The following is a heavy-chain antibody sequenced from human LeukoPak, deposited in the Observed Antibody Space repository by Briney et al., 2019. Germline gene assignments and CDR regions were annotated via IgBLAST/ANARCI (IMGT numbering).Heavy chain of an antibody. CDR2: IYTSGST. Sequence: SETLSLTCTVSGGSISSGSYYWSWIRQPAGKGLEWIGRIYTSGSTNYNPSLKSQVTISVDTSKNQFSLKLSSVTAADTAVYYCARDYFVRSLYYYYYMDVWGKGTTVTVSS. CDR1: GGSISSGSYY. D-gene: IGHD3-10*01. J-gene: IGHJ6*03. CDR3: ARDYFVRSLYYYYYMDV. V-gene: IGHV4-61*02.